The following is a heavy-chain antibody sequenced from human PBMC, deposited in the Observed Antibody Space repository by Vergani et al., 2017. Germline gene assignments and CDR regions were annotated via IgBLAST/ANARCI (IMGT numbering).Heavy chain of an antibody. V-gene: IGHV3-33*01. CDR3: ARDESFPGTNNWSWFDP. CDR1: GFTFSSYG. D-gene: IGHD1-20*01. J-gene: IGHJ5*02. Sequence: QVQLVESGGGVVQPGRSLRLSCAASGFTFSSYGMHWVRQAPGKGLEWVAVIWYDGSNKYYADSVKGRFTISRDNAKNSLYLQMNSLRAEDTAVYYCARDESFPGTNNWSWFDPWGQGTLVTVSS. CDR2: IWYDGSNK.